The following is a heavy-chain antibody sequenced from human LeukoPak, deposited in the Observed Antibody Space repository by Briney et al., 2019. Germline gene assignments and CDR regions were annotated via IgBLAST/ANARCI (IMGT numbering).Heavy chain of an antibody. Sequence: PGGSLRLSCAASGFTFSSYWMSWVRQAPGKGLGWVANIKQDGSEKYYVDSVKGRFTISRDNAKNSLYLQMNSLRAEDTALYYCAREYGYRDDYHGMDVWGQGTTVAVSS. D-gene: IGHD5-12*01. CDR2: IKQDGSEK. CDR1: GFTFSSYW. J-gene: IGHJ6*02. V-gene: IGHV3-7*03. CDR3: AREYGYRDDYHGMDV.